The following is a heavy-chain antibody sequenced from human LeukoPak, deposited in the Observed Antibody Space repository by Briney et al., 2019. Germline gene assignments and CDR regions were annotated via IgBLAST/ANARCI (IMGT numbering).Heavy chain of an antibody. Sequence: PGGSLRLSCAASGFTFSSYSMNWVRQAPGKGLEWVSSISSSSSYIYYADSVKGRFTISRDNAKNSLYLQMNSLRAEDTAVYYCARDTFYDSSGYYASGLGYWGQGTLVTVSS. V-gene: IGHV3-21*01. CDR1: GFTFSSYS. D-gene: IGHD3-22*01. J-gene: IGHJ4*02. CDR3: ARDTFYDSSGYYASGLGY. CDR2: ISSSSSYI.